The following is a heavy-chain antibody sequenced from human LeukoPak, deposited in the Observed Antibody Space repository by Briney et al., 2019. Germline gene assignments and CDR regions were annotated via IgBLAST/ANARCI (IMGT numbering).Heavy chain of an antibody. V-gene: IGHV4-59*08. D-gene: IGHD3-22*01. CDR2: IYYSGST. CDR1: GGSISSYY. Sequence: SETLSLTCTVSGGSISSYYWSWIRQPPGKGLEWIGYIYYSGSTNYNPSLKSRVTISVDTSKNQFSLKLSSVTAAGTAVYYCARFWGADDSSGYYGYYYYGMDVWGQGTTVTVSS. CDR3: ARFWGADDSSGYYGYYYYGMDV. J-gene: IGHJ6*02.